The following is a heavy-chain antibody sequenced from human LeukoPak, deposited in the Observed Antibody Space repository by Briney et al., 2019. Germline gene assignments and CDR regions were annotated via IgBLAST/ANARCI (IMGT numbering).Heavy chain of an antibody. CDR1: GFTFSDYY. J-gene: IGHJ6*03. CDR3: ARDAVVVPAASFYMDV. D-gene: IGHD2-2*01. V-gene: IGHV3-11*01. Sequence: GGSLRLSCAASGFTFSDYYMSWLRQAPGKGLEWVSYISSSGSTIYYADSVKGRFTISRDNAKNSLYLQMNSLRAEDTAVYYCARDAVVVPAASFYMDVWGKGTTVTVSS. CDR2: ISSSGSTI.